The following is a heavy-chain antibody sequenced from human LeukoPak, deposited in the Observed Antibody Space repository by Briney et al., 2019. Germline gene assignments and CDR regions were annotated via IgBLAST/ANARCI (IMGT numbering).Heavy chain of an antibody. CDR1: GGTFISYA. V-gene: IGHV1-69*04. CDR3: ARDMQNYSSTWYPGSWFDP. Sequence: SVTVSFKTSGGTFISYAISWVRQAPGQGREWMGRIIPILSIANYAQKFQGRVTISADNSTSTAYKELSSLRSEDTAVYYCARDMQNYSSTWYPGSWFDPWGQGTLVTVSS. D-gene: IGHD6-13*01. J-gene: IGHJ5*02. CDR2: IIPILSIA.